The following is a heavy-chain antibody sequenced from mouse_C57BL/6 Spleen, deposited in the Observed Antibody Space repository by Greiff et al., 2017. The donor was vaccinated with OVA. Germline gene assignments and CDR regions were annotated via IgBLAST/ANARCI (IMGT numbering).Heavy chain of an antibody. CDR1: GYTFTSYW. Sequence: VQLQQPGAELVKPGASVKLSCKASGYTFTSYWMQWVKQRPGQGLEWIGEIDPSDSYTNYNQKFKGKATLTVDTSSSTAYMQLSSLTSEDSAVYYCAKTAQATDYWGQGTTLTVSS. V-gene: IGHV1-50*01. CDR2: IDPSDSYT. CDR3: AKTAQATDY. J-gene: IGHJ2*01. D-gene: IGHD3-2*02.